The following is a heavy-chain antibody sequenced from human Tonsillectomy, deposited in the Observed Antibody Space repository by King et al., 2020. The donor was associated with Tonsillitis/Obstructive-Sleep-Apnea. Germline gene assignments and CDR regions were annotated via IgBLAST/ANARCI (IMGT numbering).Heavy chain of an antibody. V-gene: IGHV1-18*01. D-gene: IGHD4-11*01. CDR2: ISGYSGNT. CDR1: GYTFTSYG. J-gene: IGHJ6*03. Sequence: QLVQSGAEVKKPGASVRVSCKASGYTFTSYGISWVRQAPGQGLEWMGWISGYSGNTNYAQKLQGRVTMTTDTSTNTAYMELRSLRSDDTAVYYCATAGTGTTPPITYYMDVWGKGTTVTVSS. CDR3: ATAGTGTTPPITYYMDV.